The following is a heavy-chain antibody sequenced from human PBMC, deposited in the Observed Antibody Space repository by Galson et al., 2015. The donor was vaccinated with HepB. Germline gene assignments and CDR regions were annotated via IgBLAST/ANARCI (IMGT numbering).Heavy chain of an antibody. CDR3: ARDAGGWELLNWYFDL. CDR2: INPSGGST. D-gene: IGHD1-26*01. J-gene: IGHJ2*01. CDR1: GHTFTSYY. Sequence: SVKVSCKASGHTFTSYYMHWVRQAPGQGLEWMGIINPSGGSTSYAQKFQGRVTMTRDTSTSTVYMELSSLRSEDAAVYYCARDAGGWELLNWYFDLWGRGTLVTVSS. V-gene: IGHV1-46*01.